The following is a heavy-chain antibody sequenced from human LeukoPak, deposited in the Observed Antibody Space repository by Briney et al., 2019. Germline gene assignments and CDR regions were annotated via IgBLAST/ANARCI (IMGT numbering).Heavy chain of an antibody. J-gene: IGHJ6*04. CDR1: GGSFSGYY. V-gene: IGHV4-34*01. D-gene: IGHD5-12*01. CDR2: INHSGSI. CDR3: ARIQRLRFGSYYYYYYSMDV. Sequence: PSETLSLTCAVYGGSFSGYYWSWIRQPPGKGLEWIGEINHSGSINYNPSLKSRVTISVDTSKNQFSLKLSSVTAADTAVYYCARIQRLRFGSYYYYYYSMDVWGKGTTVTVSS.